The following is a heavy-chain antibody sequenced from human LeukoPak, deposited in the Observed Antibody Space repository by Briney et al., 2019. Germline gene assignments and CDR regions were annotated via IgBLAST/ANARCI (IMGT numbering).Heavy chain of an antibody. D-gene: IGHD6-13*01. CDR1: GYTFTGYY. J-gene: IGHJ4*02. V-gene: IGHV1-2*02. CDR3: ARSAESSSWVEFDY. CDR2: INPNSGGT. Sequence: ASVKVSCNASGYTFTGYYMHWVRQAPGQGLEWMGWINPNSGGTNYAQKFQVRGTMTRDTSISTAYMELSRLRSDDTAVYYCARSAESSSWVEFDYWGQGTLVTVSS.